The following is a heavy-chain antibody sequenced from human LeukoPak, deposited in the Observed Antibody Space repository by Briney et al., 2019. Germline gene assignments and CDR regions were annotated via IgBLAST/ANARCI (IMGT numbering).Heavy chain of an antibody. V-gene: IGHV3-48*03. CDR1: GFTFSSYE. D-gene: IGHD3-10*01. CDR3: ARASITMARGELVFYFDY. CDR2: ISSSGSTR. J-gene: IGHJ4*02. Sequence: GGSLRLSCAASGFTFSSYEINWVRQAPGKGLEWVSYISSSGSTRYYADSVKGRFTISRDNAKNSLYLQINSLRAEDTAVHYCARASITMARGELVFYFDYWGQGTLVTVSS.